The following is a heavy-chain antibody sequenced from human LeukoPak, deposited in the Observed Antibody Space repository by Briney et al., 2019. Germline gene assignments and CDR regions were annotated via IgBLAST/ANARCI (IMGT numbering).Heavy chain of an antibody. Sequence: PGGSLRLSCAASGFTFSSYAMHWVRQAPGKGLEWVANIKEDGSEKYYVDSVKGRFTLSRDNAKNSLYLQMNSLRAEDTAVYYCARGHYGLDCWGQGTLVIVSS. CDR1: GFTFSSYA. V-gene: IGHV3-7*01. J-gene: IGHJ4*02. D-gene: IGHD4-17*01. CDR2: IKEDGSEK. CDR3: ARGHYGLDC.